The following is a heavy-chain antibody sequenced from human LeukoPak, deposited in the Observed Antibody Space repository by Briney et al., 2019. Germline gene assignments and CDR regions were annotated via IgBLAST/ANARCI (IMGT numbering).Heavy chain of an antibody. J-gene: IGHJ5*02. CDR2: IYYSGST. CDR3: ARYCGSTSCGWFDP. CDR1: GGSISSGDYY. Sequence: PSETLSLTCTVSGGSISSGDYYWSWIRQPPGKGLEWIGYIYYSGSTYYNPSLKSRVTISVDTSKNQFSLKLSSVTAADTAVYYCARYCGSTSCGWFDPSGQGTLVTVSS. D-gene: IGHD2-2*01. V-gene: IGHV4-30-4*01.